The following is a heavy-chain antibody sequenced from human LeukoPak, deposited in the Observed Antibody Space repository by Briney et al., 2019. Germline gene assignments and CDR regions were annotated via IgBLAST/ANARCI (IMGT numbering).Heavy chain of an antibody. Sequence: SETLSLTCTVSGVSISSSNSYWGWIRQPPGKGLEWIGSIYYSGNTYYNASLKSQVPISIDTSKNQFSLKLSSVTAADTAVYYCARGRITMIVAVRNWFDPWGQGTLVTVSS. CDR2: IYYSGNT. V-gene: IGHV4-39*01. CDR1: GVSISSSNSY. D-gene: IGHD3-22*01. J-gene: IGHJ5*02. CDR3: ARGRITMIVAVRNWFDP.